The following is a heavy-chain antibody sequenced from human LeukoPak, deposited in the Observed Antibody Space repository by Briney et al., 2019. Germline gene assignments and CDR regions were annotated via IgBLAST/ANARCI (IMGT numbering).Heavy chain of an antibody. D-gene: IGHD3-3*01. Sequence: SETLSLTCAVYGGSFSSYYWSWIRQPPGKGLEWIGYIYYSGSTNYNPSLKSRVTISVDTSKNQFSLKLSSVTAADTAVYYCARDTWLYYDFWSGYTTDHGMDVWGQGTTVTVSS. J-gene: IGHJ6*02. CDR3: ARDTWLYYDFWSGYTTDHGMDV. CDR2: IYYSGST. V-gene: IGHV4-59*01. CDR1: GGSFSSYY.